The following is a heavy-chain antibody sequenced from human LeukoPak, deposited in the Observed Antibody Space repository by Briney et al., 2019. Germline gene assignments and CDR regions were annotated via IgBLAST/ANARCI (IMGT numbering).Heavy chain of an antibody. CDR2: ISSSSSTI. CDR1: GFTFSSYS. V-gene: IGHV3-48*04. CDR3: ARDDLRRYCSGGSCYPFDY. D-gene: IGHD2-15*01. J-gene: IGHJ4*02. Sequence: GGSLRLSCAASGFTFSSYSMNWVRQAPGKGLEWVSYISSSSSTIYYADSVKGRFTISRDNAKNSLYLQMNSLRAEDTAVYYCARDDLRRYCSGGSCYPFDYWGQGTLVTVSS.